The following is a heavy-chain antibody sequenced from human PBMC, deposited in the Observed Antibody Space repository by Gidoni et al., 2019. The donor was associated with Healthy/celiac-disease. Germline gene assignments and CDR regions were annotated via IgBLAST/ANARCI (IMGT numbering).Heavy chain of an antibody. D-gene: IGHD4-17*01. CDR3: ARVYGEEGWFDP. V-gene: IGHV3-48*01. CDR2: ISSSSSTI. CDR1: GFTFSSSS. Sequence: EVQLVESGGGLVQPVWSLRLSCAASGFTFSSSSMHWVSQAPGKGLEWVSYISSSSSTIYYADSVKGRFTISRDKAKNSLYLQMNSLRAEDTAVYYCARVYGEEGWFDPWGQGTLVTVSS. J-gene: IGHJ5*02.